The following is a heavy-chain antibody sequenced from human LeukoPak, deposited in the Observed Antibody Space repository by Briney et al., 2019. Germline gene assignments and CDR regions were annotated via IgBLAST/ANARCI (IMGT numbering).Heavy chain of an antibody. V-gene: IGHV4-39*01. D-gene: IGHD2-15*01. J-gene: IGHJ4*02. CDR1: GGSISSSSYY. Sequence: SETLSLTCTVYGGSISSSSYYWGWIRQPPGKGLEWIGSIYYSGSTYYNPSLKSRVTISVDTSKNQFSLKLSSVTAADTAVYYCARQDSPFDYWGQGTLVTVSS. CDR3: ARQDSPFDY. CDR2: IYYSGST.